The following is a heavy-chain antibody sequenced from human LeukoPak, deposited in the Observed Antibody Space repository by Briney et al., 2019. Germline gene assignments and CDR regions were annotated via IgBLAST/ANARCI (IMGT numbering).Heavy chain of an antibody. D-gene: IGHD1-26*01. Sequence: PSETLSLTCTVSGYSISSGYYWGWIRQPPGKGLEWIGSIYHSGSTYYNPSLKSRVTISVDTSKNQFSLKLSSVTAADTAVYYCAREIVGATKAGYWGQGTLVTVSS. CDR3: AREIVGATKAGY. CDR1: GYSISSGYY. V-gene: IGHV4-38-2*02. J-gene: IGHJ4*02. CDR2: IYHSGST.